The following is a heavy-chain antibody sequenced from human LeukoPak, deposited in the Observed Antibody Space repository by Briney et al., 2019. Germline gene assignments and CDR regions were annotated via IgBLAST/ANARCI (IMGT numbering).Heavy chain of an antibody. V-gene: IGHV1-2*06. CDR1: GYTFTSNY. Sequence: ASVKVSCKASGYTFTSNYMHWVRQAPGQGLEWMGRINPNSGGTNYAQKFQGRVTMTRDTSISTAYMELSRLRSDDTAVYYCARDSGQWLVRGFDYWGQGTLVTVSS. CDR2: INPNSGGT. CDR3: ARDSGQWLVRGFDY. J-gene: IGHJ4*02. D-gene: IGHD6-19*01.